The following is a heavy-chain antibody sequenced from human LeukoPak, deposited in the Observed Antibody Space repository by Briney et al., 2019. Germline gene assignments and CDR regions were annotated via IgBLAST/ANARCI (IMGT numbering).Heavy chain of an antibody. V-gene: IGHV3-30*02. CDR2: IRYDGSKK. CDR3: ARYDSSGPDY. J-gene: IGHJ4*02. D-gene: IGHD3-22*01. Sequence: GGSLRLSCAASGFTFSSYGMHWVRQAPGKGLEWVAFIRYDGSKKYYADSVKGRFTISRDNAKNSLYLQMNSLRAEDTAVYYCARYDSSGPDYWGQGTLVTVSS. CDR1: GFTFSSYG.